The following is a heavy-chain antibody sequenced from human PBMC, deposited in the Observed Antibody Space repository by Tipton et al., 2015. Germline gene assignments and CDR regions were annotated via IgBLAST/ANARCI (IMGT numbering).Heavy chain of an antibody. CDR3: ARVGYYYGSGSYYHYYYYYGLDV. CDR1: GGSISRYY. V-gene: IGHV4-59*01. J-gene: IGHJ6*02. CDR2: IYYSGST. D-gene: IGHD3-10*01. Sequence: TLSLTCTVSGGSISRYYWSWIRQPPGKGLEWIGYIYYSGSTNYNPSLKSRVTISVDTSKNQFSLKLSSVTAADTAVYYCARVGYYYGSGSYYHYYYYYGLDVWGQGTTVTVSS.